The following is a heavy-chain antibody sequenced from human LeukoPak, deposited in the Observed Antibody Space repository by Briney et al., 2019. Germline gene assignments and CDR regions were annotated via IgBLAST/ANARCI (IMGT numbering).Heavy chain of an antibody. J-gene: IGHJ6*03. CDR2: IYYSGST. CDR1: GGSISGYY. Sequence: SETLSLTCTVSGGSISGYYWSWIRQPPGKGLEWIGYIYYSGSTNYNPSLKSRVTISVDTSKNQFSLKLSSVTAADTAVYYCARVLHYDYRLSYMDVWGKGTTVTVSS. CDR3: ARVLHYDYRLSYMDV. D-gene: IGHD4-11*01. V-gene: IGHV4-59*01.